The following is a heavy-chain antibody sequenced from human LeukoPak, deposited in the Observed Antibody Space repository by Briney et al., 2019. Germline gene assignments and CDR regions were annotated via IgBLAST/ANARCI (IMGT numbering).Heavy chain of an antibody. CDR2: ISGSGGST. CDR3: AKGSSGGTRNYFDY. V-gene: IGHV3-23*01. D-gene: IGHD2-15*01. J-gene: IGHJ4*02. Sequence: GGSLRLSCAASGFTFSSYAMSWVRQAPGKGLEWVSAISGSGGSTYYADSVKGRFTISRDNSKNTLYLQMNSLRAEDAAVYYCAKGSSGGTRNYFDYWGQGTLVTVSS. CDR1: GFTFSSYA.